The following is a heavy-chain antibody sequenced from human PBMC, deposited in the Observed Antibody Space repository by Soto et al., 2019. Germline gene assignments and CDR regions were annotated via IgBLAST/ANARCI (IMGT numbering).Heavy chain of an antibody. CDR1: GFSFRSYS. CDR3: ARVGTYYGSGSPYYSDY. Sequence: EVQLVESGGGLVKPGGSLRLSCAASGFSFRSYSMNWVRQAPGKGLEWVSFISSSSSYINYADSVKGRFTISRDNAKNSLFLQINSLRAEDTAVYYCARVGTYYGSGSPYYSDYWGQGTLVSVSS. CDR2: ISSSSSYI. V-gene: IGHV3-21*01. J-gene: IGHJ4*02. D-gene: IGHD3-10*01.